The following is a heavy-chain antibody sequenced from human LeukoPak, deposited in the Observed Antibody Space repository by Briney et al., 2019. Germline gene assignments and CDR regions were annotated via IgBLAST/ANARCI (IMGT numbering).Heavy chain of an antibody. CDR1: GYTFTGYY. CDR3: ASSRYGSTWFDP. V-gene: IGHV1-2*04. Sequence: ASVKVSCKASGYTFTGYYMHWVRQAPGQGLEWMGWINPNSGGTNYAQKFQGWVTMTRDTSISTAYMEPSRLRSDDTAVYYCASSRYGSTWFDPWGQGTLVTVSS. D-gene: IGHD3-10*01. J-gene: IGHJ5*02. CDR2: INPNSGGT.